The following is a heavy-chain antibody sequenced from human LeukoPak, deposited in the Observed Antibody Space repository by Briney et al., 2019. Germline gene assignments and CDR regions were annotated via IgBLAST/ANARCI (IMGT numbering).Heavy chain of an antibody. V-gene: IGHV1-46*01. CDR1: GYTFTSYY. Sequence: ASVKVSCKASGYTFTSYYMHWVRQAPGQGLEWMGIINPSGGSTSYAQKFQGRVTMTRDTSTSTVYMELSSLRSEDTAVYYCARELEILGYCSSTSCEYNWFDPWGQGTLVTVPS. CDR2: INPSGGST. CDR3: ARELEILGYCSSTSCEYNWFDP. D-gene: IGHD2-2*01. J-gene: IGHJ5*02.